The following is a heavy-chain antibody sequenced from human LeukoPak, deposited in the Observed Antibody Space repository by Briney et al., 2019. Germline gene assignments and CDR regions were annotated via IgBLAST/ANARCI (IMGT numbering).Heavy chain of an antibody. CDR2: IYSGGST. D-gene: IGHD1-26*01. V-gene: IGHV3-66*01. CDR1: GFTVSSNY. Sequence: GGSLRLSCAASGFTVSSNYMSWVRQAPGKGLEWVSVIYSGGSTYYADSVKGRFTISRDNSKNTLYLQMHSLRAEDTAVYYCAREWIVGATSPEYYFDYWGQGTLVTVSS. CDR3: AREWIVGATSPEYYFDY. J-gene: IGHJ4*02.